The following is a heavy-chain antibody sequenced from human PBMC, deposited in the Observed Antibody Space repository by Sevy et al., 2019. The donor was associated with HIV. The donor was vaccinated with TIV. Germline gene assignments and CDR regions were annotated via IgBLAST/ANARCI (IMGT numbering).Heavy chain of an antibody. CDR2: IYPSGST. J-gene: IGHJ6*02. CDR1: GGSMSNYY. Sequence: SETLSLTCSVSGGSMSNYYWSWVRQPAGKGLEWIGRIYPSGSTNYNPSLTSRVSMSVDSSKNQFSLKVNSVTAADTAVYCGVRDSQRMDVWGQGTTVTVSS. CDR3: VRDSQRMDV. V-gene: IGHV4-4*07.